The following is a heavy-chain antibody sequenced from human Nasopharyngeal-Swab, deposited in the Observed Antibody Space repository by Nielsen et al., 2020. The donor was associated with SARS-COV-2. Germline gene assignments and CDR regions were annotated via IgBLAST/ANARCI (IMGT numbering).Heavy chain of an antibody. V-gene: IGHV4-59*12. CDR3: ARPTTLGYYYGMDV. CDR2: IYYSGSA. CDR1: GDSTSSYY. D-gene: IGHD1-14*01. Sequence: SETLSLTCTVSGDSTSSYYWSWIRQPPGKGLEWIGHIYYSGSANYNPSLKSRVTMSVDTSKNQFSLKLSSVTAADTAVYYCARPTTLGYYYGMDVWGQGTTVTVSS. J-gene: IGHJ6*02.